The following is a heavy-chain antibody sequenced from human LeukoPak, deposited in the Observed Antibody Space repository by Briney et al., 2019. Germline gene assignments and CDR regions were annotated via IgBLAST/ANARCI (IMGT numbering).Heavy chain of an antibody. CDR3: ARDGYYYDSSGYYCEAFDI. V-gene: IGHV4-4*07. Sequence: SETLSLTCTVSGGSISSYYWSWIRQPAGKGLEWIGRIYTSGSTNYNPSLKSRVTMSVDTSKNQFSLKLSSMTAADTAVYYCARDGYYYDSSGYYCEAFDIWGQGTMVTVSS. J-gene: IGHJ3*02. CDR2: IYTSGST. CDR1: GGSISSYY. D-gene: IGHD3-22*01.